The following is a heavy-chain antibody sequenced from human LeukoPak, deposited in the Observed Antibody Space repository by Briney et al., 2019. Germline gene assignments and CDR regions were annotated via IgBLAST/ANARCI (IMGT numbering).Heavy chain of an antibody. D-gene: IGHD3-10*01. CDR3: ASETYYYGSGSYYKGQL. J-gene: IGHJ4*02. CDR2: NNSDGSST. V-gene: IGHV3-74*01. CDR1: GFTFSRYW. Sequence: GGSLRLSCAASGFTFSRYWMRWARQPPGEGLVWVSHNNSDGSSTSYADSVKGRFTISRDNAKNTVYLQMNSLRVEDTAVYYCASETYYYGSGSYYKGQLWGQGTLVTVSS.